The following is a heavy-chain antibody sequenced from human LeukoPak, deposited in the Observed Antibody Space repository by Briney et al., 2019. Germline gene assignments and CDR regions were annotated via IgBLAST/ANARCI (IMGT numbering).Heavy chain of an antibody. Sequence: ASVKVSCKASGYTFTSYDINWVRQATGQGLEWMGWMNPNSGNTGYAQKFQGRVTITRNTSISTVYMELSSLRSEDTAVYYCARYHYYGSGSYRWFDPWGQGTLVTVSS. D-gene: IGHD3-10*01. V-gene: IGHV1-8*01. J-gene: IGHJ5*02. CDR3: ARYHYYGSGSYRWFDP. CDR2: MNPNSGNT. CDR1: GYTFTSYD.